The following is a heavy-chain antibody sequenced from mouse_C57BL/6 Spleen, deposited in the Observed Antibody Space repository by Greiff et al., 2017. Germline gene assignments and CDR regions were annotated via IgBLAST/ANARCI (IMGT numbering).Heavy chain of an antibody. V-gene: IGHV2-2*01. J-gene: IGHJ3*01. D-gene: IGHD1-1*01. Sequence: QVQLQQSGPGLVQPSQSLSITCTVSGFSLTSYGVHWVRQSPGKGLEWLGVIWSGGSTDYNAAFISRLSISKDNSKSQVFFKMNSLQADDTAIYYCARGTTVVAREFAYWGQGTLVTVSA. CDR3: ARGTTVVAREFAY. CDR2: IWSGGST. CDR1: GFSLTSYG.